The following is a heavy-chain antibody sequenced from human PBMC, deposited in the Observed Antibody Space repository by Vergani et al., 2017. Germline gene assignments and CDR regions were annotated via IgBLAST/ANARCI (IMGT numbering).Heavy chain of an antibody. CDR2: IYPGDSDT. CDR3: ARRPYYDFWSGPRGFDP. J-gene: IGHJ5*02. CDR1: GYSFTSYW. V-gene: IGHV5-51*03. Sequence: EVQLVPSGAEVKKPGESLKISCKGSGYSFTSYWIGWVRQMPGKGLEWMGIIYPGDSDTRYSPSFQGQVTISADKSISTAYLQWSSLKASDTAMYYCARRPYYDFWSGPRGFDPWGQGTLVTVSS. D-gene: IGHD3-3*01.